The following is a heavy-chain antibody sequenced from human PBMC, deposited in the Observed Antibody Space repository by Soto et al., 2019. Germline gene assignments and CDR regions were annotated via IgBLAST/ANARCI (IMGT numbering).Heavy chain of an antibody. V-gene: IGHV4-39*01. CDR1: GGSMSSSSYY. CDR2: MYFSGFYSGST. D-gene: IGHD3-9*01. CDR3: ARGFDILTFGFCLDY. J-gene: IGHJ4*02. Sequence: SETLSLTCTVSGGSMSSSSYYWGWIRQPPGKGLEWIANMYFSGFYSGSTSYNPSLKSRVTISVDTSKNQFSLQVSSVTAADTAVYYCARGFDILTFGFCLDYWGQGTLVTVSS.